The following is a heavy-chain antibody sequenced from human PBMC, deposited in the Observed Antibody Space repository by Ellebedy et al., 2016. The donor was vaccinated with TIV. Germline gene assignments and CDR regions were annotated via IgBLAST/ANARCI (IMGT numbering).Heavy chain of an antibody. J-gene: IGHJ4*02. CDR3: AREGHIAMAVIDY. CDR2: IWTDGSNK. Sequence: GGSLRLXXAASGFTFSSYGMHWVRQAPGKGLEWLAVIWTDGSNKYYADSVKGRFTMSRDNSKNTLYLQMNSLTAEDTAVYYCAREGHIAMAVIDYWGQGALVTVSA. V-gene: IGHV3-33*01. CDR1: GFTFSSYG. D-gene: IGHD5-18*01.